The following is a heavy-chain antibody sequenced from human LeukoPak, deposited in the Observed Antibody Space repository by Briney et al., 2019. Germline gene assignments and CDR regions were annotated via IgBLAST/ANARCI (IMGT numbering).Heavy chain of an antibody. V-gene: IGHV4-30-4*01. Sequence: SETLSLTCTVSGGSISSGDYYWSWIRQPPGKGLEWIGYIYYSGSTYYNPSLKSRVTVSVDTSKNPFSLKLSSVTAADTAVYYCARVGGYDFWSGYYTDSGGYYFDYWGQGTLVTVSS. CDR1: GGSISSGDYY. D-gene: IGHD3-3*01. CDR3: ARVGGYDFWSGYYTDSGGYYFDY. J-gene: IGHJ4*02. CDR2: IYYSGST.